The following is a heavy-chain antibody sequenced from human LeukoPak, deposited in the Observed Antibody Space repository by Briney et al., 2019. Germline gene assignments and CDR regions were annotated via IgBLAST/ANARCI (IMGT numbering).Heavy chain of an antibody. V-gene: IGHV3-23*01. CDR3: ARRYYYDSSGYRYYYYGMDV. CDR1: GFTFSSYA. D-gene: IGHD3-22*01. J-gene: IGHJ6*02. CDR2: ISGSGGST. Sequence: QPGGSLRLSCAASGFTFSSYAMSWVRQAPGKGPEWVSAISGSGGSTYYADSVKGRFTISRDNSKNTLYLQMNSLRAEDTAVYYCARRYYYDSSGYRYYYYGMDVWGQGTTVTVSS.